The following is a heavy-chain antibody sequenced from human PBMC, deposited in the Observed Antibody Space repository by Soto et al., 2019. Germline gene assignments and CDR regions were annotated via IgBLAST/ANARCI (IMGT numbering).Heavy chain of an antibody. D-gene: IGHD5-18*01. CDR2: INVNGGNT. J-gene: IGHJ5*02. CDR3: ARSLTAMEFFGFDP. Sequence: GASVKVSCKTSGYIFTNYGISWVRQAPGQGLEWMGWINVNGGNTNYAQSLQGRVILTTDTSTSTAYMELWSLTSDDTAVYYCARSLTAMEFFGFDPWGQGTLVTVSS. V-gene: IGHV1-18*01. CDR1: GYIFTNYG.